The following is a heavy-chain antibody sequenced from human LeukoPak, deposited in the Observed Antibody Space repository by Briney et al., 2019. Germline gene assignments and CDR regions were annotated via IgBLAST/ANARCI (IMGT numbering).Heavy chain of an antibody. CDR3: AKDFCSGSSCYYPNYFDY. CDR1: GFTFSDYY. V-gene: IGHV3-11*04. J-gene: IGHJ4*02. D-gene: IGHD2-15*01. CDR2: ISSSGSTI. Sequence: GGSLRLSCAVSGFTFSDYYMSWIRQAPGKGLEWVSYISSSGSTIYYADSVKGRFTISRDNAKNTLYLQMNSLRTEDTAVYYCAKDFCSGSSCYYPNYFDYWGQGALVSVSS.